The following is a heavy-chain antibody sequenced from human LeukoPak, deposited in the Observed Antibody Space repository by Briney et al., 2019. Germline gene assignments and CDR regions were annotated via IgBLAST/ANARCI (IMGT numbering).Heavy chain of an antibody. Sequence: SETLSLTCTVSGVSISNYYWNWIRQPPGKGLEWIGSIYHSGTTYYNPPLKSRVTISVDTSKNQFSLKLSSVTAADTAVYYCARAYYDSSGSRYFDYWGQGTLVTISS. CDR3: ARAYYDSSGSRYFDY. CDR2: IYHSGTT. J-gene: IGHJ4*02. D-gene: IGHD3-22*01. V-gene: IGHV4-38-2*02. CDR1: GVSISNYY.